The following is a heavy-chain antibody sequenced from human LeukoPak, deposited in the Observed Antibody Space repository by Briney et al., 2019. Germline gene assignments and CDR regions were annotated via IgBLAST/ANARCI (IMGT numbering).Heavy chain of an antibody. CDR2: ISSSSSYI. CDR3: ARWSIVGATPDY. Sequence: GGSLRLSCAASGFTFSSYSMNWVRQAPGKGLEWVSSISSSSSYIYYADSVKGRFTISRDNAKNSLYLRMNSLRAEDTAVYYCARWSIVGATPDYWGQGTLVTVSS. J-gene: IGHJ4*02. CDR1: GFTFSSYS. V-gene: IGHV3-21*01. D-gene: IGHD1-26*01.